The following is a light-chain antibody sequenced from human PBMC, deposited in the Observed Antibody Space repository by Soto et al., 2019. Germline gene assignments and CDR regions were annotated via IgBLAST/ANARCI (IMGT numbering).Light chain of an antibody. CDR2: SDN. Sequence: QSALTQPPSASGTPGQRVTISCSGRSSNIGSNAINWYQQLPGTAPKLLIYSDNQRPSGVPDRFSGSKSGTSASLAISGLQSEDEADYYCAAWDDSLNGRVFGTGTKVTVL. V-gene: IGLV1-44*01. CDR3: AAWDDSLNGRV. CDR1: SSNIGSNA. J-gene: IGLJ1*01.